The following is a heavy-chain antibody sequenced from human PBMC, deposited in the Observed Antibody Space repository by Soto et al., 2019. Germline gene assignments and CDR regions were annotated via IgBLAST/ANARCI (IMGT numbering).Heavy chain of an antibody. V-gene: IGHV4-4*07. CDR3: ARSAIPRGGWFRP. CDR1: GASVSTEGYT. Sequence: PSETLSLTCAVSGASVSTEGYTWSWIRQPAGKGLEWIGRIYASGSTNYNPSLKGRVSMSVDTSKKQFSLKMISVTAADTAMYYCARSAIPRGGWFRPWGQGVLVTVSS. CDR2: IYASGST. J-gene: IGHJ5*02. D-gene: IGHD2-15*01.